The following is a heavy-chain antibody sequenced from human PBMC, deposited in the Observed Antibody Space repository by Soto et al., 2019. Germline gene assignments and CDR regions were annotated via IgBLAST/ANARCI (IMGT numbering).Heavy chain of an antibody. Sequence: QVQLVQSGSELKKPGASVKVSCKASGYTFTSYAMNWVRQAPGQGLEWMGWINTNTGNPTYAQGFTGRFVFSLDTSFSTAYLQICSLKAEDTAVYYCARDLWEQWLVHHWFDPWGQGTLVTVSS. CDR2: INTNTGNP. CDR1: GYTFTSYA. V-gene: IGHV7-4-1*01. CDR3: ARDLWEQWLVHHWFDP. D-gene: IGHD6-19*01. J-gene: IGHJ5*02.